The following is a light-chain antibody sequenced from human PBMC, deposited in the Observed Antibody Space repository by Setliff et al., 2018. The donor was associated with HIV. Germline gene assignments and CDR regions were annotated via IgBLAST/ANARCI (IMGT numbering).Light chain of an antibody. J-gene: IGLJ1*01. V-gene: IGLV2-14*03. Sequence: QSVLTQPASVSGSPGQSITISCTGTSSDVGGYNYVSWYQQHPGKAPKLIIYDVSNRPSGVSNRFSGSKSGNTASLTISGLQAEDETDYYCSSYTSTLYVFGSGTRSPS. CDR1: SSDVGGYNY. CDR2: DVS. CDR3: SSYTSTLYV.